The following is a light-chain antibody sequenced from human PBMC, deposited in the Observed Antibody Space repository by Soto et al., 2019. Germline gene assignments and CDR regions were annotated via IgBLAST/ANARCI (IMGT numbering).Light chain of an antibody. CDR3: QQSSTIPRT. Sequence: DIQMTQSPSALSASVGDRVTISCRSSQHIATYLNWYQHKPGKAPKLLVYAASTLQGGVPSRFSGSGSGTDFRLTISSLQPDDFATDYWQQSSTIPRTFGQGTKVDLK. CDR1: QHIATY. J-gene: IGKJ1*01. CDR2: AAS. V-gene: IGKV1-39*01.